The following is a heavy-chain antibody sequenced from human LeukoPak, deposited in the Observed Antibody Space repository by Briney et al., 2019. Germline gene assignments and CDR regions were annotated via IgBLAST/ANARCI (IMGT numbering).Heavy chain of an antibody. CDR3: ARDLKRRVYYDSSGSDDAFDI. D-gene: IGHD3-22*01. CDR1: GFTFSSYA. V-gene: IGHV3-30-3*01. Sequence: GGSLRLSCAASGFTFSSYAMHWVRQAPGKGLEWVAVITYDGGNTYFADSVQGRFTISRDNSKNTLYLQVNSLRAEDTAVYYCARDLKRRVYYDSSGSDDAFDIWGQGTMVTVSS. J-gene: IGHJ3*02. CDR2: ITYDGGNT.